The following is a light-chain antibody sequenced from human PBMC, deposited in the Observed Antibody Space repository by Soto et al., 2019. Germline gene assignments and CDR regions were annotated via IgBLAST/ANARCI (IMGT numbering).Light chain of an antibody. V-gene: IGKV3-20*01. CDR2: DIP. CDR3: QQYGYSPIT. Sequence: EVVLTQSPGTLSLSPGERATLSCRASQSIARTYLAWYQQKPGQAPRLLIYDIPTRATGIPDRFSASGSGTDFTLTISGLETEDFAVYYCQQYGYSPITFGQGTRLEIK. CDR1: QSIARTY. J-gene: IGKJ5*01.